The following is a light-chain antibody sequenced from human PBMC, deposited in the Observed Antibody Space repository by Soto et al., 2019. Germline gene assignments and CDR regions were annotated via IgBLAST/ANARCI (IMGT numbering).Light chain of an antibody. Sequence: EIVLTQSPGTLSLSPGERATLSCRASQSVSSSYLAWYQQKPGQAPRLLIYGTSSRATGIPDRFSGSGSGTDFTLTIGRLDPEDFAVYYCQQYNNWPWTFGQGTKVEIK. CDR2: GTS. J-gene: IGKJ1*01. V-gene: IGKV3-20*01. CDR1: QSVSSSY. CDR3: QQYNNWPWT.